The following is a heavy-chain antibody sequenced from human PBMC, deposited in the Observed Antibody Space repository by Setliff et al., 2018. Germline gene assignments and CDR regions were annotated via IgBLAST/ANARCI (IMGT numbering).Heavy chain of an antibody. CDR1: GFTFSSYS. CDR2: ISGGGRYT. D-gene: IGHD2-15*01. Sequence: NPGGSLRLSCIASGFTFSSYSMNWVRQAPGKGLEWVSSISGGGRYTYSADSVKGRFTISRDNSKNTLYLQMNSLRPEDTAVYYCARTCSGSGCYAGLESWGQGTPVTVS. J-gene: IGHJ4*02. V-gene: IGHV3-21*01. CDR3: ARTCSGSGCYAGLES.